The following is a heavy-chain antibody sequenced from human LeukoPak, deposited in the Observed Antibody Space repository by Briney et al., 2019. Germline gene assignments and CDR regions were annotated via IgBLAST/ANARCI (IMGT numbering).Heavy chain of an antibody. Sequence: SETLSLTCTVSGGSISSSSYYWGWIRQPPGKGLEWIGSIYYSGSTYYNPSLKSRVTISVDTSKNQFSLKLSSVTAADTAVYYCARDHLQETTIFGVENWFDPWGQGTLVTVSS. J-gene: IGHJ5*02. CDR3: ARDHLQETTIFGVENWFDP. D-gene: IGHD3-3*01. CDR1: GGSISSSSYY. CDR2: IYYSGST. V-gene: IGHV4-39*07.